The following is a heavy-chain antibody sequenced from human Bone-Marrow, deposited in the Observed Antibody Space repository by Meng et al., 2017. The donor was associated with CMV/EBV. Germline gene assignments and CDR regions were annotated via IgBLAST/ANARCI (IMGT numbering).Heavy chain of an antibody. D-gene: IGHD6-6*01. V-gene: IGHV3-23*01. CDR2: ISGSGGDT. CDR1: GFIFSNHG. Sequence: GESLKISCAASGFIFSNHGMSWVRQAPGKGLEWVSAISGSGGDTYYAGSVEGRFTISRDNSKNTLYLQMNSLRAEDTAVYYCAKDRIAARPSYYYYGMDFWGQGTTVTVSS. J-gene: IGHJ6*02. CDR3: AKDRIAARPSYYYYGMDF.